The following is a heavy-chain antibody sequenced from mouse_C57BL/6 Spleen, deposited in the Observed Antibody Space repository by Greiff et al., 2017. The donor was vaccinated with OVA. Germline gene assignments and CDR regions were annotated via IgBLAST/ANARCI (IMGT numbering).Heavy chain of an antibody. CDR3: AREGDYDGGVDY. Sequence: QVQLQQPGAELVRPGSSVKLSCKASGYTFTSYWMHWVKQRPIQGLEWIGNIDPSDSETHYNQKFKDKATLTVDKSSSTAYMQLSSLTSEDSAVYSCAREGDYDGGVDYWGQGTTLTVSS. V-gene: IGHV1-52*01. CDR1: GYTFTSYW. J-gene: IGHJ2*01. CDR2: IDPSDSET. D-gene: IGHD2-4*01.